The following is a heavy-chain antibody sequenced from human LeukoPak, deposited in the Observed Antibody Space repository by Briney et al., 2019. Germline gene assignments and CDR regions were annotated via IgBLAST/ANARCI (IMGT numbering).Heavy chain of an antibody. V-gene: IGHV1-18*01. J-gene: IGHJ3*02. D-gene: IGHD3-22*01. CDR3: ARVSITMIVVVMDARAAFDI. Sequence: GASVKVSCEASGYTFTSYAISWVRQAPGQGLEWMGWIIAYIGNTNYAQKLQGRVTMTTDTSTSTAYMELRSLRSDDTAVYYCARVSITMIVVVMDARAAFDIWGQGTMVTVSS. CDR2: IIAYIGNT. CDR1: GYTFTSYA.